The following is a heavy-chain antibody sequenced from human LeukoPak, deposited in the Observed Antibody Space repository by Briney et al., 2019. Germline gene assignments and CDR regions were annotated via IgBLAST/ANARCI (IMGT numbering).Heavy chain of an antibody. J-gene: IGHJ4*02. V-gene: IGHV1-2*06. D-gene: IGHD2-2*01. CDR3: ARDYCSSTSCLFDY. Sequence: GGSVKVSCQASGYTFTGYHMHWVRQAPGQGLEWMGRINPNSGDTNYAQKFQGRVTMTRDTSISTAYMELSRLRSDDTAVYYCARDYCSSTSCLFDYWGQGTLVTVSS. CDR2: INPNSGDT. CDR1: GYTFTGYH.